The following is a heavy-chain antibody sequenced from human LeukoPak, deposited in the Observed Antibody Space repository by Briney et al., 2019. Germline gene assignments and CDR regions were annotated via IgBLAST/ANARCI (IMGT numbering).Heavy chain of an antibody. J-gene: IGHJ4*02. D-gene: IGHD5-12*01. CDR1: GFTFSSYA. Sequence: GPSLRLSCAASGFTFSSYAMSWVRPAPGKGLGWVSSISGSGGSTYYADSVKGRFTISRDNSKNTLYLQMNSLRAEDTAVYYCAKAGTSTYSGYAYDYWGQGTLVTVSS. CDR2: ISGSGGST. CDR3: AKAGTSTYSGYAYDY. V-gene: IGHV3-23*01.